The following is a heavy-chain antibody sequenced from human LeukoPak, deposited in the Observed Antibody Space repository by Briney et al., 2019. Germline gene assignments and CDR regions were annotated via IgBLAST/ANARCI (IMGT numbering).Heavy chain of an antibody. D-gene: IGHD4-23*01. CDR2: ISAYNGNT. J-gene: IGHJ4*02. CDR3: ARDLPRRDSDDYGGAHY. CDR1: GYTFTSYG. V-gene: IGHV1-18*01. Sequence: ASVKVSCKASGYTFTSYGISWVRQAPGQGLEWMGWISAYNGNTNYAQKLQGRVTMTTDTSTSTAYMELRSLRSDDTAVYYCARDLPRRDSDDYGGAHYWGQGTLVTVSS.